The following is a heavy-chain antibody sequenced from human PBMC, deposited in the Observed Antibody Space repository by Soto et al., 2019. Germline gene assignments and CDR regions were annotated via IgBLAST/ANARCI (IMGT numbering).Heavy chain of an antibody. CDR1: GFTFSTYA. CDR3: AKGGGSCCFDC. J-gene: IGHJ4*02. Sequence: GGSLRLSCAASGFTFSTYAMSWVRQAPGKGLEWVSAISGSGGNSTFYGDSVKGRFTISRDNSKNTLYLEMSSLGAEDTAVYYCAKGGGSCCFDCWGQGTLVTVSS. D-gene: IGHD2-15*01. V-gene: IGHV3-23*01. CDR2: ISGSGGNST.